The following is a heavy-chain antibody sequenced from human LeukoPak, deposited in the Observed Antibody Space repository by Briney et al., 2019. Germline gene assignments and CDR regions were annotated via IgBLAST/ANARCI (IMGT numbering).Heavy chain of an antibody. CDR2: ITGGRGDT. CDR3: TRAWSPVTGIFRSYDP. Sequence: AASVKVSCKASGYTFTGFSTHWVRQAPGQRLEWMGWITGGRGDTDYSQKFQGRLSITRDTSATTAYMELSGLTSEDTAVYYCTRAWSPVTGIFRSYDPWGQGTLVTVSS. CDR1: GYTFTGFS. J-gene: IGHJ5*02. V-gene: IGHV1-3*01. D-gene: IGHD2-21*02.